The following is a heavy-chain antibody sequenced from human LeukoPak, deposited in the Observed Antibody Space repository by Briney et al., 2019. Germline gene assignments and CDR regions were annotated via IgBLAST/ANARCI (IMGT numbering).Heavy chain of an antibody. V-gene: IGHV3-11*01. CDR3: ARVKRVLLWFGELFHPPDY. J-gene: IGHJ4*02. CDR1: GFTFSDYY. CDR2: ISSSGSTI. Sequence: TGGSLRLSCAASGFTFSDYYMSWIRQAPGKGLEWVSYISSSGSTIYYADSVKGRFTISRDNAKNSLYLQMNSLRAEDTAVYYCARVKRVLLWFGELFHPPDYWGQGTLVTVSS. D-gene: IGHD3-10*01.